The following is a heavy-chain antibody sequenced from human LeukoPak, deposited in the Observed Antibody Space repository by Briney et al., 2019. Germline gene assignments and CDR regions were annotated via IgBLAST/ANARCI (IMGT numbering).Heavy chain of an antibody. J-gene: IGHJ5*02. CDR2: INPNSGGT. V-gene: IGHV1-2*02. D-gene: IGHD3-3*01. CDR3: ARGVTYYDFWSGYRNWFDP. Sequence: ASVKVSCKASGYTFTGYYMRWVRQAPGQGLEWMGWINPNSGGTNYAQKFQGRVTMTRDTSISTAYMELSRLRSDDTAVYYCARGVTYYDFWSGYRNWFDPWGQGTLVTVSS. CDR1: GYTFTGYY.